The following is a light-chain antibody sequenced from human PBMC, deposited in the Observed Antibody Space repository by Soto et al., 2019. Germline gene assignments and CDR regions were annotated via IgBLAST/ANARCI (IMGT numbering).Light chain of an antibody. CDR3: RSSTAIXTLL. J-gene: IGLJ1*01. V-gene: IGLV2-14*01. CDR2: EVS. CDR1: TSDICTDGY. Sequence: QSVLTQPASVSGSPGQSITISCTGTTSDICTDGYVSWYQQHAGKAPKLIIDEVSHRPSGVSNRFSGSKSGSTASLTISGLQAEDEAHYYCRSSTAIXTLLFATGTKVXV.